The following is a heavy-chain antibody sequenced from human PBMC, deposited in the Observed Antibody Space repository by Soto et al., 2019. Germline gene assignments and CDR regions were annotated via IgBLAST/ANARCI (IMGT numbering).Heavy chain of an antibody. CDR2: VYYTGST. CDR1: AGSISGAY. J-gene: IGHJ4*02. V-gene: IGHV4-59*01. CDR3: ARSVAVPGAHIDY. D-gene: IGHD6-19*01. Sequence: ASETLCLTCSVSAGSISGAYWSWIRQSPGKGLEWLGYVYYTGSTNYSPSLRSRVSISVDTSKNEFSLRLSSVTAADTAVYFCARSVAVPGAHIDYWGQGTHVTVS.